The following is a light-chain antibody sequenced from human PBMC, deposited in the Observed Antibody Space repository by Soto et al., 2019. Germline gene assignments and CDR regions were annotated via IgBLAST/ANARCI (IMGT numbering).Light chain of an antibody. Sequence: IVLTQSPGSLSLSPGQRATLSCRASQRLSASDIAWYQQKPGQAPKFLIYGVSSRATGIPDRFSGSGSGTDLTLTISRLEPEDFAVYHCQQYGSSPLITFGQGTRLEIK. CDR3: QQYGSSPLIT. V-gene: IGKV3-20*01. J-gene: IGKJ5*01. CDR2: GVS. CDR1: QRLSASD.